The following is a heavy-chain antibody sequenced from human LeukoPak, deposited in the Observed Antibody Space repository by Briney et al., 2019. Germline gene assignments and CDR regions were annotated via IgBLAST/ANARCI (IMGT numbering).Heavy chain of an antibody. D-gene: IGHD2-2*01. V-gene: IGHV1-69*13. CDR2: IIPIFGTA. J-gene: IGHJ5*02. Sequence: ASVKVSCKASGGTFSSYAISWVRQAPGQGLEWMGGIIPIFGTANYAQKFQGRVTTTADESTSTAYMELSSLRSEDTAVYYCARGGQQPHTAAFPFDPWGQGTLVTVSS. CDR1: GGTFSSYA. CDR3: ARGGQQPHTAAFPFDP.